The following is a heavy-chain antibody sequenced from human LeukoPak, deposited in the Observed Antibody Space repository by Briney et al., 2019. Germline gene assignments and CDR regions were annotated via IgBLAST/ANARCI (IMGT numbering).Heavy chain of an antibody. CDR3: ARFTVHYYDSSGYNDY. V-gene: IGHV4-30-4*01. CDR1: GGSISSGDYY. J-gene: IGHJ4*02. D-gene: IGHD3-22*01. CDR2: IYYSGRT. Sequence: SQTLSLTCTVSGGSISSGDYYWSWIRQPPGKGLEWIGYIYYSGRTYYNPSLKSRVTISVDTSKNQFFLKLSSVTAADTAVYYCARFTVHYYDSSGYNDYWGQGTLVTVSS.